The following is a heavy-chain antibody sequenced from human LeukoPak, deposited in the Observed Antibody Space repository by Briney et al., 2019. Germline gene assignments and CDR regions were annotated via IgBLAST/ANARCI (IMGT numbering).Heavy chain of an antibody. V-gene: IGHV1-69*06. CDR2: IIPIFGTA. D-gene: IGHD3-22*01. Sequence: GSSVKVSCKASGGTFSSYAISWVRQAPGQGLEWMGGIIPIFGTANYAQKFQGRVTITADKSTSTAYMELSSLRSEDTAVYYCARRSPTYYYDSSGYYPFDYWGQGTLVTVSS. CDR3: ARRSPTYYYDSSGYYPFDY. CDR1: GGTFSSYA. J-gene: IGHJ4*02.